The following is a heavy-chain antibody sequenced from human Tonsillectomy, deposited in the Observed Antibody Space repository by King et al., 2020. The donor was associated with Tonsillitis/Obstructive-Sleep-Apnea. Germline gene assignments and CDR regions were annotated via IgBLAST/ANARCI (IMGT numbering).Heavy chain of an antibody. V-gene: IGHV1-2*02. CDR2: INPNSGGT. Sequence: QLVQSGAEVKKPGASVKVSCKASGYTFTGYYMHWVRQAPGQGLEWMGWINPNSGGTNYAQKFQGRVTMTRETSISTAYMVLSRLRSDDTAVYFCARPDADCSGGSCSHYWFDPWGQGTLVTVSS. CDR3: ARPDADCSGGSCSHYWFDP. CDR1: GYTFTGYY. D-gene: IGHD2-15*01. J-gene: IGHJ5*02.